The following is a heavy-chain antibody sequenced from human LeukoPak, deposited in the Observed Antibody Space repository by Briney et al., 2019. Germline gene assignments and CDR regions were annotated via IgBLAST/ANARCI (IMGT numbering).Heavy chain of an antibody. V-gene: IGHV3-9*03. J-gene: IGHJ3*02. CDR3: AKDSGSGWYLYAFDI. CDR1: GFTFDDYA. D-gene: IGHD6-19*01. CDR2: ISWNSGSI. Sequence: GGSLTLSCAASGFTFDDYAMHWVRQAPGKGLEWVSGISWNSGSIGYADSVKGLFTIFRHNAKNHLYLQMNSLRGEDMALYYCAKDSGSGWYLYAFDIWGQGTMVTVSS.